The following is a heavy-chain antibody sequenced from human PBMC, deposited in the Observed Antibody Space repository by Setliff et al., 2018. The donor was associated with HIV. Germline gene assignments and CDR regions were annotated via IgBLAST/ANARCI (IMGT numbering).Heavy chain of an antibody. CDR1: GGSFSGYY. CDR2: INLIGRT. Sequence: SETLSLTCAVYGGSFSGYYWNWIRQPPGKGLEWVGEINLIGRTNYNPSLKSRVTISLDTSKNQFSLKLSSVTAADTAVYYCARERTLMTTVTTGDAFDIWGQGTMVTVSS. D-gene: IGHD4-17*01. V-gene: IGHV4-34*01. J-gene: IGHJ3*02. CDR3: ARERTLMTTVTTGDAFDI.